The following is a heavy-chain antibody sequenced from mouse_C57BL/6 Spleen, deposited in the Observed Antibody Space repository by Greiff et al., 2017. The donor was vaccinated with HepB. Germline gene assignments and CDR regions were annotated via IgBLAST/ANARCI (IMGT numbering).Heavy chain of an antibody. Sequence: VQGVESGAELARPGASVKMSCKASGYTFTSYTMHWVKQRPGQGLEWIGYINPSSGYTKYNQKFKDKATLTADKSSSTAYMQLSSLTSEDSAVYYCASTVVATGYFDVWGTGTTVTVSS. V-gene: IGHV1-4*01. J-gene: IGHJ1*03. CDR3: ASTVVATGYFDV. CDR2: INPSSGYT. CDR1: GYTFTSYT. D-gene: IGHD1-1*01.